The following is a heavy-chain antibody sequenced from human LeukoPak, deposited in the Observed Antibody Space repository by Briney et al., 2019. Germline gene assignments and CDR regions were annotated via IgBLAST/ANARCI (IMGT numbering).Heavy chain of an antibody. Sequence: PGGSLRLSCAASGFTFSDYYMSWLRQAPGKGLEWVANIKQDGSEKYYVDSVKGRFTISRDNAKNSLYLQMNSLKTEDTAVYYCTTDWGSYYYGSGDEFDYWGQGTLVTVSS. CDR3: TTDWGSYYYGSGDEFDY. CDR1: GFTFSDYY. CDR2: IKQDGSEK. V-gene: IGHV3-7*03. D-gene: IGHD3-10*01. J-gene: IGHJ4*02.